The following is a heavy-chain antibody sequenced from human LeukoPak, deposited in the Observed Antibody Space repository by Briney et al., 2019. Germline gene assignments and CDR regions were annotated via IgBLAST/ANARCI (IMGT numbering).Heavy chain of an antibody. D-gene: IGHD3-22*01. CDR2: INPNSGGR. V-gene: IGHV1-2*02. J-gene: IGHJ4*02. CDR3: ARDLGYDSSGYWY. Sequence: ASVKVSCTASGYTFTGYYMHWVRQAPGHGLERRGWINPNSGGRNYAQKFHGSDTMTRDTSISTDYMELSRLTSDDTAVYYCARDLGYDSSGYWYWGQGTLVTVS. CDR1: GYTFTGYY.